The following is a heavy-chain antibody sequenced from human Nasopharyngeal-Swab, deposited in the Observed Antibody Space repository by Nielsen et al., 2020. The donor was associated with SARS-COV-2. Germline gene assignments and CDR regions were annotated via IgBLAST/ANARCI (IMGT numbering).Heavy chain of an antibody. CDR2: INHSGST. CDR3: ARGGSSSWYYYYYGMDV. CDR1: GGSFSGYY. D-gene: IGHD6-13*01. J-gene: IGHJ6*02. V-gene: IGHV4-34*01. Sequence: GSLRLSCAVYGGSFSGYYWSWIRQPPGKGLEWIGEINHSGSTNYNPSLKSRVTISVDTSKNQFSLKPSSVTAADTAVYYCARGGSSSWYYYYYGMDVWGQGTTVTVSS.